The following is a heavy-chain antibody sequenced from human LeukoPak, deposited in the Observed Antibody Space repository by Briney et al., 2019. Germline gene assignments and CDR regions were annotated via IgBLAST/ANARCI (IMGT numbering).Heavy chain of an antibody. J-gene: IGHJ4*02. V-gene: IGHV4-34*01. Sequence: SETLSLTCAVYGGSFSGYYWSWIRQPPGKGLEWIGEINHSGSTNNNPSLKSRVTMSVGTSKNQFSLKLSSVTAADTAVYYCARRGSGSYYEYFDYWGQGILVTVSS. D-gene: IGHD3-10*01. CDR2: INHSGST. CDR1: GGSFSGYY. CDR3: ARRGSGSYYEYFDY.